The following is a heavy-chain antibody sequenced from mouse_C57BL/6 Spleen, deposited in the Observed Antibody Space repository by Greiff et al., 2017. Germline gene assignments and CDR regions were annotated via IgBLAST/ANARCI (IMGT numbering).Heavy chain of an antibody. CDR3: ARSMDY. CDR2: IYPRSGNT. J-gene: IGHJ4*01. CDR1: GYTFTSYG. V-gene: IGHV1-81*01. Sequence: QVQLKESGAELARPGASVKLSCKASGYTFTSYGISWVKQRTGQGLEWIGEIYPRSGNTYYNEKFKGKATRTADKSSSTAYMELRSLTSEDSAVYFCARSMDYWGQGTSVTVSS.